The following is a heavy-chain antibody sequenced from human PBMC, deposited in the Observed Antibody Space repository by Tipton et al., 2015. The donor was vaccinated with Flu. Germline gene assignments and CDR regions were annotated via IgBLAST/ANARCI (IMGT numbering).Heavy chain of an antibody. CDR1: SGSIGSFY. D-gene: IGHD4-11*01. J-gene: IGHJ5*02. CDR2: VHTSAGT. Sequence: GLVKPSETLSLTCTLSSGSIGSFYWNWIRQPPGRGLEWIGNVHTSAGTYYNLSLKSRVTISVDTSKNQFSLKLTSVTAADTAVYYCARRDFSNYVSEPRNWFDLWGQGTQVTVSS. CDR3: ARRDFSNYVSEPRNWFDL. V-gene: IGHV4-4*08.